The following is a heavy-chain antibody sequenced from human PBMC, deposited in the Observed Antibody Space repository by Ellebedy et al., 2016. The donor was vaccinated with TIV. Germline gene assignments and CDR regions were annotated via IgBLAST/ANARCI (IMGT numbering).Heavy chain of an antibody. CDR3: TTDTSEWEWFGELLGWIDP. J-gene: IGHJ5*02. CDR1: GFTFSNAW. V-gene: IGHV3-15*01. CDR2: IKTKTDGGTT. D-gene: IGHD3-10*01. Sequence: GESLKISCAASGFTFSNAWMSWVRQAPGKGLEWVGRIKTKTDGGTTNYAAPVKGRFTISRDDSKNTLYLQMNSLKTEDTAVYYCTTDTSEWEWFGELLGWIDPWGQGTLVTVSS.